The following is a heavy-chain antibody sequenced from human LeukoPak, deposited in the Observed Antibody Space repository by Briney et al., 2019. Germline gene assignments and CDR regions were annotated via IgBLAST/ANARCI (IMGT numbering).Heavy chain of an antibody. CDR3: ARGPPLDGYSYGENWFDP. D-gene: IGHD5-18*01. V-gene: IGHV1-69*02. Sequence: ASVKVSCKASGGTFSSYTISWVRQAPGQGLEWMGRIIPIRGIANYAQKFQGRVTITADKSTSTAYMKLSSLRSEDTTVYYCARGPPLDGYSYGENWFDPWGQGTLVTVSS. CDR2: IIPIRGIA. CDR1: GGTFSSYT. J-gene: IGHJ5*02.